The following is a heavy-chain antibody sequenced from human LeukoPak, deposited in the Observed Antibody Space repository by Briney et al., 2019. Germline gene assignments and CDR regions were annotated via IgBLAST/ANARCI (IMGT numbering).Heavy chain of an antibody. CDR2: IIPIFSTA. Sequence: GASVKVSCKASGGTFSSYAISWVRQAPGQGLEWVGGIIPIFSTANYAQKFQGRVTITADESTSTAYMELSSLRSEDTAVYYCARSEDRSGWYWAFDIWGQGTMVTVSS. CDR1: GGTFSSYA. J-gene: IGHJ3*02. D-gene: IGHD6-19*01. CDR3: ARSEDRSGWYWAFDI. V-gene: IGHV1-69*13.